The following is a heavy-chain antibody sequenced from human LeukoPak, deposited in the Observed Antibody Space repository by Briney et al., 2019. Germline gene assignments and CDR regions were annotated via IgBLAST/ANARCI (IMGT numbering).Heavy chain of an antibody. V-gene: IGHV6-1*01. Sequence: SQTLSLTCAISGDSVSTNSAAWNCIRQSPSRGLEWLGRTYYRCKWYYDYALSVKSRITVNPDTSKNQFSLHLNSVTPEDTAVYYCAREYSSAYDYWGQGTLVTVSS. D-gene: IGHD6-19*01. CDR1: GDSVSTNSAA. CDR3: AREYSSAYDY. CDR2: TYYRCKWYY. J-gene: IGHJ4*02.